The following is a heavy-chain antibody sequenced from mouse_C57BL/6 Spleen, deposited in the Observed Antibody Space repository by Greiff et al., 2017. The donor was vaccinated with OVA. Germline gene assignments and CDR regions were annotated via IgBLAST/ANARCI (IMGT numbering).Heavy chain of an antibody. CDR1: GYSITSGYY. CDR2: ISYDGSN. V-gene: IGHV3-6*01. D-gene: IGHD2-3*01. Sequence: DVQLQESGPGLVKPSQSLSLTCSVTGYSITSGYYWNWIRQFPGNKLEWMGYISYDGSNNYNPSLKNRISITRDTSKNQFFLKLNSVTTEDTATYYGAREGLLLYYAMDYWGQGTSVTVSS. CDR3: AREGLLLYYAMDY. J-gene: IGHJ4*01.